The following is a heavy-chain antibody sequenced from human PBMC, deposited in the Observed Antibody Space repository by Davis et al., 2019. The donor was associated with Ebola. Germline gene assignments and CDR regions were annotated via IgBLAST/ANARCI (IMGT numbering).Heavy chain of an antibody. V-gene: IGHV4-31*03. J-gene: IGHJ6*02. CDR2: IYYSGGT. CDR3: ARDRAARRNSYYYYGMDV. D-gene: IGHD6-6*01. Sequence: PSETLSLTCTVSGGSISSGGYYWSWIRQHPGKGLEWIGYIYYSGGTYYNPSLKSRVTISVDTSKNQFSLKLSSVTAADTAVYYCARDRAARRNSYYYYGMDVWGQGTTVTVSS. CDR1: GGSISSGGYY.